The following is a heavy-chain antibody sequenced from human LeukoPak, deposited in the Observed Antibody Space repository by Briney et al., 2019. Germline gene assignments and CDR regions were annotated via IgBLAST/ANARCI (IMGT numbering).Heavy chain of an antibody. CDR1: GFTFSSYA. V-gene: IGHV3-30-3*01. CDR2: ISYVGSNK. Sequence: GGSLRLSCAASGFTFSSYAMHWVRQAPGKGPEWVAVISYVGSNKYYADSVKGRFTISRDNSKNTLYLQMNSLRAEDTAVYYCARASPGIAAAGYFDYWGQGTLVTVSS. D-gene: IGHD6-13*01. CDR3: ARASPGIAAAGYFDY. J-gene: IGHJ4*02.